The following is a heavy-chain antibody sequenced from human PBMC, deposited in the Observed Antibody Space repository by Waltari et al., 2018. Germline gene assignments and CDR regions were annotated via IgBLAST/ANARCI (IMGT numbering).Heavy chain of an antibody. V-gene: IGHV1-3*01. CDR1: GYTFTSYA. CDR3: AGGYCSGGSCYSVFDY. J-gene: IGHJ4*02. CDR2: NNAGKGNT. D-gene: IGHD2-15*01. Sequence: QVQLVQSGAEVTKPGASVKVSCTASGYTFTSYAMHWGRQAPGQRLEWMGWNNAGKGNTKDSQKFQVRVTITRDTSAITAYMELSSLRSEDTAVYDCAGGYCSGGSCYSVFDYWGQGTLVTVSS.